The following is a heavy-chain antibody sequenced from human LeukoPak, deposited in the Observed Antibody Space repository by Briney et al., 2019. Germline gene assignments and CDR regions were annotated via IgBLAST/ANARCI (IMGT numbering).Heavy chain of an antibody. D-gene: IGHD2-15*01. Sequence: PGGSLRLSCAASGFTFSSCWMHWVRQAPGKGLVWVSRINNDGSSTSYADSVKGRLTISRDNAKNTLYLQMNSLRAEDTAVYYCVRHCSSSSCYDYWGQGTLVTVSS. V-gene: IGHV3-74*01. CDR1: GFTFSSCW. CDR3: VRHCSSSSCYDY. J-gene: IGHJ4*02. CDR2: INNDGSST.